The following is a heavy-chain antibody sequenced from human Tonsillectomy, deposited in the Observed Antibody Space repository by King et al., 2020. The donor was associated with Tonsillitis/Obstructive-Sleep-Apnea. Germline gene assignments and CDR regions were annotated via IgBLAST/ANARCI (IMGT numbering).Heavy chain of an antibody. CDR1: GYTFSDYW. CDR2: IYPGDSDI. V-gene: IGHV5-51*01. D-gene: IGHD2/OR15-2a*01. CDR3: ARLNSPSYMGWFDP. J-gene: IGHJ5*02. Sequence: VQLVESGAEVKKPGESLKISCKGSGYTFSDYWIVWVRRMPGRGLEWMGNIYPGDSDIRYSPSFQGKVTISADKSIPTASLQWNSLKASDTAMYYCARLNSPSYMGWFDPWGQGTLVTVSS.